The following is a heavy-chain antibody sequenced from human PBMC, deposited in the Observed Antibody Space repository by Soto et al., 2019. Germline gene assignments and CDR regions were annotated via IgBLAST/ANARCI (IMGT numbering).Heavy chain of an antibody. V-gene: IGHV2-5*02. CDR1: GFSLSTSGVG. CDR2: IYWDDDK. CDR3: AHARRSSCVDY. J-gene: IGHJ4*02. D-gene: IGHD6-13*01. Sequence: SGPTLVNPTPPLTLTCPFSGFSLSTSGVGVAWIRQPPGKALEWLALIYWDDDKRYSPSLKSRLTITKDTSKNQVVLTMTNMDPWDTSTYYCAHARRSSCVDYWGQGTLVTVSS.